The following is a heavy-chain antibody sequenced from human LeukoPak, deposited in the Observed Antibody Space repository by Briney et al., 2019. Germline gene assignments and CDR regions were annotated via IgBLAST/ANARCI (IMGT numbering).Heavy chain of an antibody. J-gene: IGHJ6*03. CDR2: INPNSGGT. CDR1: GYTFTGYY. V-gene: IGHV1-2*02. Sequence: ASVKVSCKASGYTFTGYYMHWVRQAPGQGLEWMGWINPNSGGTNYAQKFQGRVTMTRDTSISTAYMELSRLRSDDTAVYYCARSSGRSPNRDYMDVWGKGTTVTISS. CDR3: ARSSGRSPNRDYMDV. D-gene: IGHD1-14*01.